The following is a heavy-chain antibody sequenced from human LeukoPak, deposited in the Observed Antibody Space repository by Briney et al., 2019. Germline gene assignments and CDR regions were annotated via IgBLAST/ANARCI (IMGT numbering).Heavy chain of an antibody. V-gene: IGHV1-18*01. Sequence: ASVKVSCKASGYTFTSYGFSWVRQAPGQGPERMGWISAYDGNTNSAQKFQGRVTMTTETSTTTAYMELRSLRSDDTAVYYCARDGYGSGKGYFDYWGQGTLATVSS. CDR2: ISAYDGNT. D-gene: IGHD3-10*01. CDR3: ARDGYGSGKGYFDY. J-gene: IGHJ4*02. CDR1: GYTFTSYG.